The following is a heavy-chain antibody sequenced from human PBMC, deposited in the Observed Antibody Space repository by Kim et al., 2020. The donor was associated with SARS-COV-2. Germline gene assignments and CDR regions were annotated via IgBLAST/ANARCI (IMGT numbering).Heavy chain of an antibody. D-gene: IGHD3-22*01. CDR2: INHSGST. CDR3: ARKNRYYDSSGYYYVPKPDAFDI. V-gene: IGHV4-34*01. Sequence: SETLSLTCAVYGGSFSGYYWSWIRQPPGKGLEWIGEINHSGSTNYNPSLKSRVTISVDTSKNQFSLKLSSVTAADTAVYYCARKNRYYDSSGYYYVPKPDAFDIWGQGTMVTVSS. J-gene: IGHJ3*02. CDR1: GGSFSGYY.